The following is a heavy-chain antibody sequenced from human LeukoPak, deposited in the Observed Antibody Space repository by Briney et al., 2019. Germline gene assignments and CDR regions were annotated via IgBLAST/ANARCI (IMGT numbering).Heavy chain of an antibody. D-gene: IGHD3-22*01. CDR1: GYPISSGYY. CDR3: ARYYDSSGYYSNWFDP. J-gene: IGHJ5*02. V-gene: IGHV4-38-2*02. Sequence: SETLSLTCTVSGYPISSGYYWGWIRPPPGKGLEWIGSIYHSGSTYYNPSLKSRVTISVDTSKNQFSLKLSSVTAADTAVYYCARYYDSSGYYSNWFDPWGQGTLVTVSS. CDR2: IYHSGST.